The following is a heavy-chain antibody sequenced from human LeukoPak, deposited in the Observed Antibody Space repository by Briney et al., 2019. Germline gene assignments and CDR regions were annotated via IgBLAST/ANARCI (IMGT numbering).Heavy chain of an antibody. CDR3: ARSDVMIFGVVSHFDY. CDR2: INPNSGGT. Sequence: ASVKVSCKASGYSFTGYYMHWVRQAPGQGLEWMGWINPNSGGTNYAQKFQGRATMTRDTSISTAYMELSRLRSDDTAVYYCARSDVMIFGVVSHFDYWGQGTLVTVSS. D-gene: IGHD3-3*01. CDR1: GYSFTGYY. V-gene: IGHV1-2*02. J-gene: IGHJ4*02.